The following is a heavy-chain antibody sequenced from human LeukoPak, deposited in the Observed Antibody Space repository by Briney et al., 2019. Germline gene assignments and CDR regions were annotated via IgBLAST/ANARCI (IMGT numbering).Heavy chain of an antibody. CDR1: GFILRAYW. V-gene: IGHV5-10-1*01. D-gene: IGHD6-13*01. CDR2: VDPTDPDV. Sequence: GESLKISCHTSGFILRAYWIAWVRQKPGKGLEWMGIVDPTDPDVAYSPSFQGHVTMSTDTSISTVYLQWSSLEASDTAVYFCARRARYRSNFPLDFWGQGTLVTVSS. CDR3: ARRARYRSNFPLDF. J-gene: IGHJ4*02.